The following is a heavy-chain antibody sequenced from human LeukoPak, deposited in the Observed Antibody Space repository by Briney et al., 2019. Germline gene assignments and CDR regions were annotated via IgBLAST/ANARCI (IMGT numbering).Heavy chain of an antibody. CDR2: IYSGGST. Sequence: GGSLRLSCAASGFTVSSNYMSWVRQAPGKGLEWVSVIYSGGSTYYADSVKGRFTISRDNSKNTLYLQMNSLIAEDTAVYYCARETGYYYYIDVWGKGTTVTVSS. V-gene: IGHV3-66*02. J-gene: IGHJ6*03. CDR1: GFTVSSNY. CDR3: ARETGYYYYIDV.